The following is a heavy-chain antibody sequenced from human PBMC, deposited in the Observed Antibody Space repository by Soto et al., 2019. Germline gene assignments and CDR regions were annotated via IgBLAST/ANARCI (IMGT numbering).Heavy chain of an antibody. CDR1: GFTFGSYG. V-gene: IGHV3-23*01. Sequence: EVQLLESGGGLVQPGGSLRLSCAASGFTFGSYGMTWVRQAPGKGLECVSGITAATGTTYYADSVKGRFTISRDLSTNTLFLQMNSLRAADSAVYYCAKAKGWSNFYYSGLDVWGQGTTVTVSS. CDR2: ITAATGTT. CDR3: AKAKGWSNFYYSGLDV. J-gene: IGHJ6*02. D-gene: IGHD1-26*01.